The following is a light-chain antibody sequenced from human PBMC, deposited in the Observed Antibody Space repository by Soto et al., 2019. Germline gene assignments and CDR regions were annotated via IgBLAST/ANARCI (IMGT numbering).Light chain of an antibody. Sequence: AIQMTQSPSSLSASVGERVTITCRASQGIRNDLVWFQQKPGKAPKLLIYAASSIQTGVPARFSGSGSGTDFTLTISSLEPEDFAAYYCLQDYNSPWTFGQGTKVEIK. CDR1: QGIRND. CDR3: LQDYNSPWT. V-gene: IGKV1-6*01. J-gene: IGKJ1*01. CDR2: AAS.